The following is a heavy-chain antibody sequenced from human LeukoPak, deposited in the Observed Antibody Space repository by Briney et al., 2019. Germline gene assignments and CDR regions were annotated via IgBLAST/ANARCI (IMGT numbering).Heavy chain of an antibody. CDR1: GFTFSNYA. CDR2: VSDGGRNT. J-gene: IGHJ3*02. CDR3: AKDQGSGAFDM. Sequence: GGSLRLSCAASGFTFSNYAMTWVRQAPGKGLEWVSTVSDGGRNTYYADSVKGRFTISRDNSKNTLFLQMSSLRAEDTAKYYCAKDQGSGAFDMWGQGTMVIVSS. V-gene: IGHV3-23*01.